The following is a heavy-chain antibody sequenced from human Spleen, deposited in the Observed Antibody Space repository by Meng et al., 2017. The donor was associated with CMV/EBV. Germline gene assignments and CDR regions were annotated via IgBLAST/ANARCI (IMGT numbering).Heavy chain of an antibody. J-gene: IGHJ6*02. D-gene: IGHD2-2*01. Sequence: GGSLRLSCAAFDFTFSSYSMNWVRQAPGKGLEWVSSFSSRHNYIYYADSVKGRFTISRDDAKNSLYLQMNSLRADDTAVYYCARDQPTRYCTFTSCYPTFGMDLWGQGTTVTVSS. CDR3: ARDQPTRYCTFTSCYPTFGMDL. V-gene: IGHV3-21*01. CDR1: DFTFSSYS. CDR2: FSSRHNYI.